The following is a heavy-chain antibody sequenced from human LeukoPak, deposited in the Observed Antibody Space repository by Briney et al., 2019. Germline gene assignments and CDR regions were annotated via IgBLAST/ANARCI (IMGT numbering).Heavy chain of an antibody. V-gene: IGHV3-21*01. J-gene: IGHJ3*02. CDR2: ISSSSYI. D-gene: IGHD3-3*01. CDR1: GFTFSSYS. Sequence: GGSLRLSCAASGFTFSSYSMNWVRQAPGKGLEWVSSISSSSYIYYADSVKGRFTISGDNAKNSLYLQMNGLRAEDTAVYYCARGLKDFWSGQGAFDIWGQGTMVTVSS. CDR3: ARGLKDFWSGQGAFDI.